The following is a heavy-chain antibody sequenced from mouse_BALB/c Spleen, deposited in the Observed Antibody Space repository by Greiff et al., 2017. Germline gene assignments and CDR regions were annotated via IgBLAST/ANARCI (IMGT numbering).Heavy chain of an antibody. CDR2: IDPENGNT. D-gene: IGHD2-3*01. CDR3: ALYDGYYWYFDV. Sequence: DVKLQESGAELVRPGALVKLSCKASGFNIKDYYMHWVKQRPEQGLEWIGWIDPENGNTIYDPKFQGKASITADTSSNTAYLQLSSLTSEDTAVYYCALYDGYYWYFDVWGAGTTVTVSS. CDR1: GFNIKDYY. V-gene: IGHV14-1*02. J-gene: IGHJ1*01.